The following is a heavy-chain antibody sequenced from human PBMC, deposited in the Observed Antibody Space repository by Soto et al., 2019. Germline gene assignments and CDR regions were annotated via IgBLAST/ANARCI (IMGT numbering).Heavy chain of an antibody. Sequence: QLVESGGGVVQPGRSLRLSCAASGFSFNKSSMHWVRQVPGKGLEWVAVISFDGSHKYYADSVKGRFTISRDNSKNTLYLQINSLSGEDTAVYYCARDETTVAPFDYWGQGNLVTVSS. CDR3: ARDETTVAPFDY. CDR1: GFSFNKSS. CDR2: ISFDGSHK. J-gene: IGHJ4*02. V-gene: IGHV3-30-3*01. D-gene: IGHD1-1*01.